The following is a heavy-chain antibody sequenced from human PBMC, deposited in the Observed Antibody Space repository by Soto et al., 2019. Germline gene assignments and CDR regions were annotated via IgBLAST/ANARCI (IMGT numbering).Heavy chain of an antibody. CDR2: ISAGGGNT. V-gene: IGHV3-23*01. Sequence: EVHLLESGGGLVQPGGSLRLSCAASGFSFNIYAMKWVRQAPGKGLECVSAISAGGGNTYYADSVKGRFTISRDNSKNTLYLQMNSLRADDTAVYYCAKDPTYDYYYYMDVWGKGTTVTVSS. CDR1: GFSFNIYA. CDR3: AKDPTYDYYYYMDV. J-gene: IGHJ6*03.